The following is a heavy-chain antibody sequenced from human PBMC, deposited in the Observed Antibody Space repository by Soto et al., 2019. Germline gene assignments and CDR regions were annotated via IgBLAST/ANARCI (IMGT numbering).Heavy chain of an antibody. V-gene: IGHV1-18*01. CDR2: ISAYNGNT. CDR3: ARDSRPTFVVVAATPFDY. J-gene: IGHJ4*02. D-gene: IGHD2-15*01. Sequence: QVPLVQSGAEVKKPGASVKVSCKASGYTFTSYGISWVRQAPGQGLEWMGWISAYNGNTNYAQKLQGRVTMTTDTSASTAYMELRSLRSDDTAVYYCARDSRPTFVVVAATPFDYWGQGTLVTVSS. CDR1: GYTFTSYG.